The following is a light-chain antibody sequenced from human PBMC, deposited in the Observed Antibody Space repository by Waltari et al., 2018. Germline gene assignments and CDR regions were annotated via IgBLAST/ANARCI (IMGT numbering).Light chain of an antibody. V-gene: IGKV4-1*01. CDR2: SAS. CDR3: QQYYSTPYT. J-gene: IGKJ2*01. Sequence: DIVMTQSPASLAVSLGERATINCKSSQSVLYTSNNKNYLAWHQQKPGQPPKLLLYSASTRESGVPDRFSGSGSGTDFTLTISTLQAEDVAIYYCQQYYSTPYTFGQGTKLEIK. CDR1: QSVLYTSNNKNY.